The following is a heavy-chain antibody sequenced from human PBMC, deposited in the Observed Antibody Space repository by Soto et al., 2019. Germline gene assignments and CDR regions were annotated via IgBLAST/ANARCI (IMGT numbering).Heavy chain of an antibody. CDR2: TYYRSKWYN. CDR1: GDSVSCNSAA. Sequence: PSQTLSLTCAISGDSVSCNSAAWNWIRQSPSRGLEWLGRTYYRSKWYNDYAVSVKSRITINPDTSKNQFSLQLNSVTPEDTAVYYCARGRLLYCSGGSCYSAYYYYYYMNVWGKGTTVTVSS. V-gene: IGHV6-1*01. CDR3: ARGRLLYCSGGSCYSAYYYYYYMNV. J-gene: IGHJ6*03. D-gene: IGHD2-15*01.